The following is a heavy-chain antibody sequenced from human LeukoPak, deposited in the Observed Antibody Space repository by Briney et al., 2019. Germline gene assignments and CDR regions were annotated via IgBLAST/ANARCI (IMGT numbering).Heavy chain of an antibody. CDR3: AREGAITFGGAMKAFDI. Sequence: ASETLSLTCTVSGGSISSYYWSWIRQPAGKGLEWIGRIYTSGSTNYNPSLKSRVTMSVDTSKNQFSLKLSSVTAADTAVYYCAREGAITFGGAMKAFDIWGQGTMVTVSS. J-gene: IGHJ3*02. CDR1: GGSISSYY. CDR2: IYTSGST. D-gene: IGHD3-16*01. V-gene: IGHV4-4*07.